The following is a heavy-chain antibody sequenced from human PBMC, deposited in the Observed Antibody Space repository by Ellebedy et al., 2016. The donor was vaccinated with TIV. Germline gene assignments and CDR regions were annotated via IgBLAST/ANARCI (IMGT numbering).Heavy chain of an antibody. D-gene: IGHD1-26*01. CDR1: GFPSRSYS. Sequence: GESLKISCAVSGFPSRSYSLNWVRQAPGKGLEWIAYISSSSKNIYYADSVKGRFTISRDNAENSLSLQMHGLRDEDTAVYYCARVGIVGAKYHDYYYGMDVWGQGTTVTVSS. J-gene: IGHJ6*02. CDR3: ARVGIVGAKYHDYYYGMDV. CDR2: ISSSSKNI. V-gene: IGHV3-48*02.